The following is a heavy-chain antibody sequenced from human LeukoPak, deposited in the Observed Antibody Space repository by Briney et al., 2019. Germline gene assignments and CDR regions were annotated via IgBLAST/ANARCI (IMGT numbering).Heavy chain of an antibody. CDR2: IYSSGST. J-gene: IGHJ4*02. CDR1: GASISGSGYY. CDR3: AKLVDTAIVDDY. D-gene: IGHD5-18*01. Sequence: SETLSLTCAVSGASISGSGYYWGWIRQPPGKGLEWIGNIYSSGSTYYNASLKSRVTISVDTSKNQFSLKLSSVTAADTAVYYCAKLVDTAIVDDYWGQGTLVTVSS. V-gene: IGHV4-39*07.